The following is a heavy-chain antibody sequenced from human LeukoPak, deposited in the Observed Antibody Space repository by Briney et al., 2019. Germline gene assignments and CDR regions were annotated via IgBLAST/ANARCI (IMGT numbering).Heavy chain of an antibody. CDR1: GFTFSSYG. V-gene: IGHV3-9*01. Sequence: GGSLRLSCAASGFTFSSYGMHWVRQAPGKGLEWVSGISWNSGSIGYADSVKGRFTISRDNAENSLYLQMNSLRAEDTALYYCAKQDYWGQGTLVTVSS. J-gene: IGHJ4*02. CDR3: AKQDY. CDR2: ISWNSGSI.